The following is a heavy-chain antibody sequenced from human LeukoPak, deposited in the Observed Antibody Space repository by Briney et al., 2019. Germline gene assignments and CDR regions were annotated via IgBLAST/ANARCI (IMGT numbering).Heavy chain of an antibody. D-gene: IGHD2-2*01. CDR2: IYHSGST. CDR3: ARAPLGGYCSSTSCYPPHDAFDI. V-gene: IGHV4-4*02. J-gene: IGHJ3*02. Sequence: TSGTLSLTCAVSGGSISSSNWWSWVRQPPGKGLVWIGEIYHSGSTNYNPSLKSRVTISVDKSKNQFSLKLSSVTAADTAVYYCARAPLGGYCSSTSCYPPHDAFDIWGQGTMVTVSS. CDR1: GGSISSSNW.